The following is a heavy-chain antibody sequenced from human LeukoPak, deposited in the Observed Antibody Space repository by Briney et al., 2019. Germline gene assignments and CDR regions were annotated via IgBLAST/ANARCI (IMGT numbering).Heavy chain of an antibody. J-gene: IGHJ5*02. CDR2: ISSSSSYI. CDR3: ARGGYCGGGSCPPGYWFDP. CDR1: GFTFSSYS. V-gene: IGHV3-21*01. Sequence: PGGSLRLSCAASGFTFSSYSMNWVRQAPGKGLEWVSSISSSSSYIYYADSVKGRFTISRDNAKNSLYLQMNSLRAEDTAVYYCARGGYCGGGSCPPGYWFDPWGQGTLVTVSS. D-gene: IGHD2-15*01.